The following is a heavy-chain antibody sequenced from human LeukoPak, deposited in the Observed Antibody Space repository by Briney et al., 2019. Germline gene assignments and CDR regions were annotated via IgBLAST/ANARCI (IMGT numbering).Heavy chain of an antibody. D-gene: IGHD1-26*01. CDR1: GFTFSSYA. Sequence: GGSLRLSCAASGFTFSSYAMHWVRQAPGKGLEWVAVISYDGSNKYYADSVKGRFTISRDNSKNTLYLQMNSLRAEDTAVYYCATRYSGSSIFGYWGQGTLVTVSS. V-gene: IGHV3-30*04. CDR2: ISYDGSNK. J-gene: IGHJ4*02. CDR3: ATRYSGSSIFGY.